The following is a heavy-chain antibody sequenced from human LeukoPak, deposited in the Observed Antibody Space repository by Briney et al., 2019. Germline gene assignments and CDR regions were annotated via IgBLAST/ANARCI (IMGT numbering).Heavy chain of an antibody. Sequence: GASVKVSCKASGYTFTSYGISWVRQAPGQGLEWMGWISAYNGNTNYAQKLQGRVTMTTDTSTSTAYMELRSLRSDDTAVYYCAGPSGKWFGELFHYWGQGTLVTVSS. J-gene: IGHJ4*02. CDR3: AGPSGKWFGELFHY. V-gene: IGHV1-18*01. CDR1: GYTFTSYG. D-gene: IGHD3-10*01. CDR2: ISAYNGNT.